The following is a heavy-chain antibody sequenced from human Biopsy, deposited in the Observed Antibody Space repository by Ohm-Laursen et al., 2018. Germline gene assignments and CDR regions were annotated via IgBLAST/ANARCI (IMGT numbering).Heavy chain of an antibody. D-gene: IGHD3-22*01. V-gene: IGHV3-13*01. CDR2: IGTAADI. CDR1: GFTFSSYD. Sequence: SRRLSCAATGFTFSSYDMDWVRQVPGKGLEWVSAIGTAADIYYSGSVKGRFTISRENAKNSLYLQMNSLRAGDTAVYYCARGTFRYDSSGYSWLDPWGQGTLVTVSS. CDR3: ARGTFRYDSSGYSWLDP. J-gene: IGHJ5*02.